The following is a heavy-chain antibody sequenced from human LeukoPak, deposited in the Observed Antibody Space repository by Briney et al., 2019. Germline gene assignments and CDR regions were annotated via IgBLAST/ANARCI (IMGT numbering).Heavy chain of an antibody. CDR1: GGSISSYY. Sequence: PSETLSLTCTVSGGSISSYYWSWIWQPPGKGLEWIGYIYYSGSTNYNPSLKSRVTISVDTSKNQFSLKLSSVTAADTAVYYCASHYYDSSGYLNWGQGTLVTVSS. CDR2: IYYSGST. J-gene: IGHJ4*02. V-gene: IGHV4-59*01. D-gene: IGHD3-22*01. CDR3: ASHYYDSSGYLN.